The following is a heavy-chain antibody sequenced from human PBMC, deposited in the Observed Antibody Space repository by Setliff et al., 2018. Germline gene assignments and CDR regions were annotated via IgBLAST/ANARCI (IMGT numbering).Heavy chain of an antibody. J-gene: IGHJ4*02. D-gene: IGHD2-21*02. CDR2: IGHTGSI. V-gene: IGHV4-38-2*02. CDR3: ARDLGHGGDSDY. CDR1: GYSISSGYS. Sequence: SETLSLTCTVSGYSISSGYSWGWIRQPPGKGLEWVGNIGHTGSINYNPSLKSRLTISRDTSKNQLSLKLNSVTATDTSVYYCARDLGHGGDSDYWGQGILVTVSS.